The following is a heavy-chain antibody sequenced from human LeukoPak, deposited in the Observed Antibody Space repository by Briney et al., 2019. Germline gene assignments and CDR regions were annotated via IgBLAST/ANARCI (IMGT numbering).Heavy chain of an antibody. Sequence: GGSLRLSCAASGFTFSSYATSWVRQAPGKGLEWVSAIGGSGTSAYYADSLKGRFTISRDNSKNTLYLQVNSLRAEDTAVCYCAKDDSAYSYASFDYWGQGTLVTVSS. CDR2: IGGSGTSA. V-gene: IGHV3-23*01. CDR1: GFTFSSYA. J-gene: IGHJ4*02. D-gene: IGHD2-2*01. CDR3: AKDDSAYSYASFDY.